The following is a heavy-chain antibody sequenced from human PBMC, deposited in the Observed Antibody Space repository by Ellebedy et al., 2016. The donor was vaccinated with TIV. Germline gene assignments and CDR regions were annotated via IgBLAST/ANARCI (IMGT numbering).Heavy chain of an antibody. V-gene: IGHV4-39*01. CDR2: IYYSGST. D-gene: IGHD6-13*01. CDR1: GGSISSSSYY. CDR3: ARSRAAGLNGVYAFDI. Sequence: SETLSLTCTVSGGSISSSSYYWGWIRQPPGKGLEWIGSIYYSGSTYYNPSLKSRVTISVDTSKNQFSLKLSSVTAADTAVYYCARSRAAGLNGVYAFDIWGQGTMVTVSS. J-gene: IGHJ3*02.